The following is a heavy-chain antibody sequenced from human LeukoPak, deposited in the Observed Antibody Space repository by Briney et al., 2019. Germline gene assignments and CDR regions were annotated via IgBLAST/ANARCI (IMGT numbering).Heavy chain of an antibody. J-gene: IGHJ4*02. Sequence: SETLSLTCAAYGGSFSGYYWSWIRQPPGKGLEWIGEINHSGSTNYNPSLKSRVTISVDTSKNQFSLKLSSVTAADTAVYYCARGPNIAVAEYYFDYWGQGTLVTVSS. CDR1: GGSFSGYY. D-gene: IGHD6-19*01. V-gene: IGHV4-34*01. CDR3: ARGPNIAVAEYYFDY. CDR2: INHSGST.